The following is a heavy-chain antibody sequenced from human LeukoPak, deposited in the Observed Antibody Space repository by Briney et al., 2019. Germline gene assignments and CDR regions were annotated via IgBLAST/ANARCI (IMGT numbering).Heavy chain of an antibody. V-gene: IGHV4-34*01. CDR1: GGSFSGYY. CDR2: INHSGST. D-gene: IGHD3-10*01. CDR3: ARVLIWFGQLQNWFDP. J-gene: IGHJ5*02. Sequence: PSETLSLTCAVYGGSFSGYYWSWIRQPPGKGQEWIGEINHSGSTNYNPSLKSRVTISVDTSKNQFSLKLSSVTAADTAVYYCARVLIWFGQLQNWFDPWGPGTLVTVSS.